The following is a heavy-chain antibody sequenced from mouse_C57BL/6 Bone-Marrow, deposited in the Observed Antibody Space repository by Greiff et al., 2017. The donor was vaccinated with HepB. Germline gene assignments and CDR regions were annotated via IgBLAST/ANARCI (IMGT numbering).Heavy chain of an antibody. V-gene: IGHV1-69*01. J-gene: IGHJ4*01. CDR2: IDPSDSYT. Sequence: QVQLQQPGAELVMPGASVKLSCKASGYTFTSYWMHWVKQRPGQGLEWIGGIDPSDSYTNYNQKFKGKSTLTVDKSSSTAYMQLSSLTSEDSAVYYCARGGGSSRDYAMDYWGQGTSVTVSS. D-gene: IGHD1-1*01. CDR3: ARGGGSSRDYAMDY. CDR1: GYTFTSYW.